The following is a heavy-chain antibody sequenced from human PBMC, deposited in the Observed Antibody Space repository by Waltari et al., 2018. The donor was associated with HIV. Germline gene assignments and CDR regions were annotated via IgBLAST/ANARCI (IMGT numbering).Heavy chain of an antibody. CDR1: GYAFAGYY. D-gene: IGHD3-3*01. V-gene: IGHV1-2*06. J-gene: IGHJ4*02. CDR2: INPSGCGT. CDR3: ARGGRGFLEWSGPVY. Sequence: QVQLVQSGAEVKKPGASVKVSCKASGYAFAGYYVHWVRQAPGQGFEGMGRINPSGCGTYSTPTVQDRVTMTRDTSIGTAYLERSRLKSDDTAVYYCARGGRGFLEWSGPVYWGQGSLVTVSS.